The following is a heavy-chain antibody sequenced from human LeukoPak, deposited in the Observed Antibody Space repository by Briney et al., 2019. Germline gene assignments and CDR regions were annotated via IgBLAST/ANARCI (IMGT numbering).Heavy chain of an antibody. J-gene: IGHJ3*02. CDR1: GYTFSNYG. D-gene: IGHD3-10*01. V-gene: IGHV1-2*02. CDR3: ARNIWFGESADAFDI. Sequence: ASVKVSCKASGYTFSNYGISWVRQAPGQGLEWMGWINPNSGGTNYAQKFQGRVTMTRDKSIRTAYMELSRLTSDDTAVYYCARNIWFGESADAFDIWGQGTMVTVSS. CDR2: INPNSGGT.